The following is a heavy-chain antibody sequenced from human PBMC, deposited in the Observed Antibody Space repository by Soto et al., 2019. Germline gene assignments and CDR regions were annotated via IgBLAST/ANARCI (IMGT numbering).Heavy chain of an antibody. J-gene: IGHJ4*02. V-gene: IGHV3-23*01. CDR2: ISGSGDST. CDR1: GFTFSSYA. D-gene: IGHD1-26*01. Sequence: EVPLLESGGGLVQPGGSLRLSCAASGFTFSSYAMNWVRQAPGKGLEWVSTISGSGDSTYYADSVKGRFTISRDNSKNTLYLQMNSLRAEDTAVYYCAKRGSGTYYIDWGQGTLVTVSS. CDR3: AKRGSGTYYID.